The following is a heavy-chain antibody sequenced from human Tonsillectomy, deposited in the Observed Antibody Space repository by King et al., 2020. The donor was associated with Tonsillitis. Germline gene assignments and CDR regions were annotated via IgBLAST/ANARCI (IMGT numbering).Heavy chain of an antibody. V-gene: IGHV4-59*01. CDR3: ARGFIDRCYFDL. D-gene: IGHD3-16*02. J-gene: IGHJ2*01. Sequence: QLQESGPGLVRPSETLSLTCTVSGGSISNYYWSWGRQPPGKGLEWIGYVYNSGSSYYNPSLKSRGTMSVDRSKNQISLKLSSVTAADTAVYFCARGFIDRCYFDLGGRGTLVTVSS. CDR1: GGSISNYY. CDR2: VYNSGSS.